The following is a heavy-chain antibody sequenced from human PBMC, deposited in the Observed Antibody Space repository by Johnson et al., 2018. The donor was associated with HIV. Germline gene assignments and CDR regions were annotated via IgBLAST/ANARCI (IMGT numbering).Heavy chain of an antibody. V-gene: IGHV3-30-3*01. Sequence: VQLVESGGGLVQPGRSLRLSCAASGFTFSSYAMHWVRQAPGKGLEWVAVISYDGSNKYYADSVKGRFTISRDNSKNTLYLQMNSLRAEDTAVYYCARDLSKPHMVVVTVHAFDIWGQGTMVTVSS. CDR1: GFTFSSYA. D-gene: IGHD2-21*02. CDR3: ARDLSKPHMVVVTVHAFDI. J-gene: IGHJ3*02. CDR2: ISYDGSNK.